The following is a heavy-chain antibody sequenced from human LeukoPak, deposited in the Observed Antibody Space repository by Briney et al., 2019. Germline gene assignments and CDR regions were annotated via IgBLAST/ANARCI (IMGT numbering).Heavy chain of an antibody. CDR2: ISGTGYDT. D-gene: IGHD1-26*01. CDR3: AKDHDSGSYGP. V-gene: IGHV3-23*01. CDR1: GFSFSSYA. J-gene: IGHJ4*02. Sequence: GGSLRLSCAASGFSFSSYAMAWVRQAPGKGLEWVSAISGTGYDTYYADSVKGRFTISRDNSKNTLYLQMNSLRAEDTAVYYCAKDHDSGSYGPWGQGTLVTVSS.